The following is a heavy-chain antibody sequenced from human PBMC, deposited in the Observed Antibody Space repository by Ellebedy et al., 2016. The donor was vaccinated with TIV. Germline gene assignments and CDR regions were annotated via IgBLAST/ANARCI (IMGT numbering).Heavy chain of an antibody. CDR2: INPSGGST. CDR3: ARAWSGYYGSGSAGWFDP. J-gene: IGHJ5*02. D-gene: IGHD3-10*01. V-gene: IGHV1-46*01. CDR1: GYTFTSYY. Sequence: ASVKVSXXASGYTFTSYYMHWVRQAPGQGLEWMGIINPSGGSTSYAQKFQGRVTMTRDTSTSTVYMELSSLRSEDTAVYYCARAWSGYYGSGSAGWFDPWGQGTLVTVSS.